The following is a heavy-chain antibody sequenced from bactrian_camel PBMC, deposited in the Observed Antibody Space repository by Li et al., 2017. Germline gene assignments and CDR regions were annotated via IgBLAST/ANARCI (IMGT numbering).Heavy chain of an antibody. D-gene: IGHD4*01. Sequence: HVQLVESGGGSVEVGGSLRLSCVASGYINSGACMGWFRQAPGKGREGVALLASLGTSYADFAKGRFTISQDNAKKSLYLQMNSLKPEDTAMYYCAAGRPGASCAVDYGTLRFTNYWGQGTQVTVS. CDR2: LASLGT. CDR1: GYINSGAC. CDR3: AAGRPGASCAVDYGTLRFTNY. V-gene: IGHV3S53*01. J-gene: IGHJ4*01.